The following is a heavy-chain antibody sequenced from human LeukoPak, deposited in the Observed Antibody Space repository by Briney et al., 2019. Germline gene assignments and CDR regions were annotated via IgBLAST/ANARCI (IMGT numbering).Heavy chain of an antibody. D-gene: IGHD2-2*01. CDR2: IYYSGST. V-gene: IGHV4-59*01. CDR3: ATALQKYPKVAFDI. J-gene: IGHJ3*02. CDR1: GGSISSYY. Sequence: SETLSLTCTVSGGSISSYYWSWIRQPPGKGLEWIGYIYYSGSTNYNPSLKSRVIISVDTSKNQFSLKLSSVTAADTAVYYCATALQKYPKVAFDIWGQGTMVTVSS.